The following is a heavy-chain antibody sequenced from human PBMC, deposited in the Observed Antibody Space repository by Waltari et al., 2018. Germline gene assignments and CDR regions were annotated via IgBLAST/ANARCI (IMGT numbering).Heavy chain of an antibody. D-gene: IGHD4-17*01. CDR1: GYTFTGYY. CDR2: INPNSGGT. J-gene: IGHJ1*01. CDR3: ARVRVHGDYTDQVNFQH. V-gene: IGHV1-2*06. Sequence: QVQLVQSGAEVKKPGASVKVSCKASGYTFTGYYMHWVRQAPGQGLEWMGRINPNSGGTNYAQKFQGRVTMTRDTSISTAYMELSRLRSDDTAVYYCARVRVHGDYTDQVNFQHWGQGTLVTVSS.